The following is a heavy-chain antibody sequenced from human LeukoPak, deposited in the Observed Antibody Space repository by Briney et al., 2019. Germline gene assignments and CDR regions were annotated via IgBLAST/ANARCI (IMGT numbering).Heavy chain of an antibody. CDR3: AGVSSRGWFDP. J-gene: IGHJ5*02. Sequence: SETLSLTCTVSGGSISSYYWSWIRQPPGKGLEWIGYIYYSGSTNYNPSLKSRVTISVDTSKNQFSLNLSSVTAADMAVYCCAGVSSRGWFDPWGQESLVTVSS. CDR2: IYYSGST. D-gene: IGHD6-6*01. CDR1: GGSISSYY. V-gene: IGHV4-59*01.